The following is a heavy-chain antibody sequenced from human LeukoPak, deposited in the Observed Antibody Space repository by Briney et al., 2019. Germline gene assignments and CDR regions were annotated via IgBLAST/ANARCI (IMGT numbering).Heavy chain of an antibody. CDR2: INHSGST. D-gene: IGHD7-27*01. Sequence: PSETLSLTCAVYGGSFSGYYWSWIRQPPGKGLEWIGEINHSGSTNYNPSLKSRVTISVDTSKNQFSLKLSSVTAADTAVYYCARGHWWLTGDDRPHPHWYFDLWGRGALVTVSS. CDR1: GGSFSGYY. J-gene: IGHJ2*01. V-gene: IGHV4-34*01. CDR3: ARGHWWLTGDDRPHPHWYFDL.